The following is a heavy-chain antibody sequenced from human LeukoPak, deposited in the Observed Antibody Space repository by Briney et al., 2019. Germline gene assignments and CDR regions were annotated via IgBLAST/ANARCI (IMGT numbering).Heavy chain of an antibody. V-gene: IGHV1-18*01. CDR1: GGTFSSYA. J-gene: IGHJ5*02. CDR3: ARDSYYYDSSGYYPP. CDR2: ISAYNGNT. D-gene: IGHD3-22*01. Sequence: ASVKVSCKASGGTFSSYAISWVRQAPGQGLEWMGWISAYNGNTNYAQKLQGRVTMTTDTSTSTAYMELRSLRSDDTAVYYCARDSYYYDSSGYYPPWGQGTLVTVSS.